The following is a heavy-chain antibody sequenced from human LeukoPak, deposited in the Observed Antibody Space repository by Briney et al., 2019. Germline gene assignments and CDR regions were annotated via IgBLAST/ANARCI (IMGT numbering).Heavy chain of an antibody. V-gene: IGHV3-74*01. Sequence: GGSLRLSCAASGFTFSRYWMYWVRQGPGKGLVWVSRMNSEGSSTTYADSVKGRFTISRDNAENSLYLQLNSLRDEDTSVYYCARAMRSGYDYWGQGTLVTVSS. J-gene: IGHJ4*02. CDR1: GFTFSRYW. CDR2: MNSEGSST. D-gene: IGHD5-12*01. CDR3: ARAMRSGYDY.